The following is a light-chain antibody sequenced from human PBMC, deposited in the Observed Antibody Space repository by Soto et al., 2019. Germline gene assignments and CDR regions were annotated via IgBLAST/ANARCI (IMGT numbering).Light chain of an antibody. V-gene: IGKV1-39*01. CDR3: QQYGSSRT. Sequence: DIQMTQSPSSLSASVGDRVTITCRASHSISRYLNWYQQKPGKAPNLLISAASSLQSGVPSRFSGSGSGTDFTLTISRLEPEDFAVYYCQQYGSSRTFGQGTKLEIK. J-gene: IGKJ2*01. CDR1: HSISRY. CDR2: AAS.